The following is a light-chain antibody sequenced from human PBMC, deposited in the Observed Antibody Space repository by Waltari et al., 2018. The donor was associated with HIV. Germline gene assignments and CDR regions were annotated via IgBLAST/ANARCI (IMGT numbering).Light chain of an antibody. V-gene: IGLV3-25*03. CDR2: KNG. CDR3: QSAGSSGTYVV. CDR1: HFPQQY. J-gene: IGLJ2*01. Sequence: ELTQPPSVSVSPGQTARITCSGYHFPQQYDYWYQHKPGQAPVLLITKNGGSPSGIPERCSGSSSATPVTLTTSGVQAEDEADYYCQSAGSSGTYVVFGGGTKLTVL.